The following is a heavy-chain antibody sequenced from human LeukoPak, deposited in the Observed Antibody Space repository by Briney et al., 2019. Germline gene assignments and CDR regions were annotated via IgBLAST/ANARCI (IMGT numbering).Heavy chain of an antibody. CDR3: ARVARNYDYVWGSYRYPYYYMDV. CDR2: INHSGST. V-gene: IGHV4-34*01. J-gene: IGHJ6*03. D-gene: IGHD3-16*02. Sequence: PSGTLSLSCAVYGGSFSGYYWSWIRQPPGKGLEWIGEINHSGSTNYNPSLKSRVTISVDTSKNQFSLKLSSVTAADTAVYYCARVARNYDYVWGSYRYPYYYMDVWGKGTTVTVSS. CDR1: GGSFSGYY.